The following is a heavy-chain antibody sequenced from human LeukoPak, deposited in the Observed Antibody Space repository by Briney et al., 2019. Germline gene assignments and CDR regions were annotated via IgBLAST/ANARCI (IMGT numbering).Heavy chain of an antibody. J-gene: IGHJ4*02. CDR2: ISGSGGST. V-gene: IGHV3-23*01. CDR3: AKVQWYSGYDSWDAQSYYFDY. D-gene: IGHD5-12*01. Sequence: PGGSLRLSCAASGFTFDDYGMSWVRQAPGKGLEWVSAISGSGGSTYYADSVKGRFTISRDNSKNTLYLQMNSLRAEDTAVYYCAKVQWYSGYDSWDAQSYYFDYWGQGTLVTVSS. CDR1: GFTFDDYG.